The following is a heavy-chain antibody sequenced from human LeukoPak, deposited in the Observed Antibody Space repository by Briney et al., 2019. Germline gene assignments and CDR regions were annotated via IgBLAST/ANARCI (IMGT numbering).Heavy chain of an antibody. V-gene: IGHV3-21*01. D-gene: IGHD1-26*01. J-gene: IGHJ5*02. CDR1: GLTFSIDG. CDR3: TNFQTVGVKPFEH. CDR2: ISPDSNFI. Sequence: GGSLRLSCAGSGLTFSIDGMNWVRQAPGKGLEWVSSISPDSNFIYQADSVKGRFTISRDNAKNSLYLQMEGLRVEDTAVYYRTNFQTVGVKPFEHWGQGTLVTVSS.